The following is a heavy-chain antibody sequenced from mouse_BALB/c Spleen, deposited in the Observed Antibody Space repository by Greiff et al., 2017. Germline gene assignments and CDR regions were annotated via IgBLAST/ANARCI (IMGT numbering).Heavy chain of an antibody. CDR3: ARGSRLYDGHTGAMDY. CDR2: ISDGGSYT. Sequence: EVQLVESGGGLVKPGGSLKLSCAASGFTFSDYYMYWVRQTPEKRLEWVATISDGGSYTYYPDSVKGRFTISRDNAKNNLYLQMSSLKSEDTAMYYCARGSRLYDGHTGAMDYWGQGTSVTVSS. J-gene: IGHJ4*01. V-gene: IGHV5-4*02. CDR1: GFTFSDYY. D-gene: IGHD2-3*01.